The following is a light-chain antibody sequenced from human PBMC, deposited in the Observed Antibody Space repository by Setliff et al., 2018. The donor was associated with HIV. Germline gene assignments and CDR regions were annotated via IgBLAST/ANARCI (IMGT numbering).Light chain of an antibody. CDR1: SSDVGSFSL. Sequence: QSVLTQPASVSGSPGQSITISCTGTSSDVGSFSLVSWYQQEPGKAPKLMIYEVSKRPSGVSNRFSGSKSGNTASLTISGLQAEDEADYYCCPYAGNNTFYVFGTGTKAT. CDR2: EVS. J-gene: IGLJ1*01. V-gene: IGLV2-23*02. CDR3: CPYAGNNTFYV.